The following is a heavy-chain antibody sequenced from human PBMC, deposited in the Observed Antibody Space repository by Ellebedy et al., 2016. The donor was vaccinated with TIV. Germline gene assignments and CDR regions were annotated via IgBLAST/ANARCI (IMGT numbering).Heavy chain of an antibody. Sequence: GGSLRLSCAASGFTFSSHAMSWVRQTPGKGLEWISSITDSGIDTYHADSVKGRFTISRDNVENTLYLQMDRLRAEDAAVYYCARGVERYCNGASCYPLDYWGQGTLVTVSS. D-gene: IGHD2-15*01. V-gene: IGHV3-23*01. CDR1: GFTFSSHA. CDR2: ITDSGIDT. J-gene: IGHJ4*02. CDR3: ARGVERYCNGASCYPLDY.